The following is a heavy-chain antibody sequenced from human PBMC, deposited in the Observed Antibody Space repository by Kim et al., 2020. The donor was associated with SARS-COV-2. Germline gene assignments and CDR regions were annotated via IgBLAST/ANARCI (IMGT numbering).Heavy chain of an antibody. CDR2: IDGSDGTT. CDR3: MKGGWGWVWDH. D-gene: IGHD2-21*01. CDR1: GFTFTGYA. Sequence: GGSLRLSCTTSGFTFTGYAMSWVRQAPGKGLEWVSSIDGSDGTTYYVDSVQSRFTISRDNSKNTLYLQMNSLRADDTAVYYCMKGGWGWVWDHWGQGT. J-gene: IGHJ4*02. V-gene: IGHV3-23*01.